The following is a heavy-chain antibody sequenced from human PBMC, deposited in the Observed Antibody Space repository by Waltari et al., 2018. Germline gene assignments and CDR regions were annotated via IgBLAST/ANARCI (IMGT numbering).Heavy chain of an antibody. D-gene: IGHD6-13*01. Sequence: QVQLVQSGAEVTKPGSSVKVSCKASGGTFSSYAISWVRQAPGQGLEWMGRIIPIFGTANYAQKFQGRVTITADKSTSTAYMELSSLRSEDTAVYYCARGGRGSSWSFYFDYWGQGTLVTVSS. V-gene: IGHV1-69*08. CDR3: ARGGRGSSWSFYFDY. J-gene: IGHJ4*02. CDR1: GGTFSSYA. CDR2: IIPIFGTA.